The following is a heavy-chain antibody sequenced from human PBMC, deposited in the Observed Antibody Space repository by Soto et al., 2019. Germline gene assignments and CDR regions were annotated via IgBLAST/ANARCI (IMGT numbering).Heavy chain of an antibody. J-gene: IGHJ5*02. D-gene: IGHD6-13*01. CDR1: GYTFTSYA. Sequence: ASVKVSCKASGYTFTSYAMHLVRQAPGQRLEWMGWINAGNGNTKYSQKFQGRVTITRDTSASTAYMELSSLRSEDTAVYYCARDRVYSSNWYTWYWFDPWGQGTLVTVSS. CDR3: ARDRVYSSNWYTWYWFDP. V-gene: IGHV1-3*01. CDR2: INAGNGNT.